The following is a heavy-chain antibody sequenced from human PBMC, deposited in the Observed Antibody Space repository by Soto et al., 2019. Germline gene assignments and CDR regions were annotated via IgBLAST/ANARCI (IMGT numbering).Heavy chain of an antibody. Sequence: GGSLRLSCAASGFTFSSYDMHWVRQATGKGLEWVSAIGTAGDTYYADSVKGRFTISRDNSKNTLYLQMNSLRAEDTAVYYCAKDLPTVVASWFDPWGQGTLVTVSS. V-gene: IGHV3-13*01. J-gene: IGHJ5*02. D-gene: IGHD2-15*01. CDR3: AKDLPTVVASWFDP. CDR1: GFTFSSYD. CDR2: IGTAGDT.